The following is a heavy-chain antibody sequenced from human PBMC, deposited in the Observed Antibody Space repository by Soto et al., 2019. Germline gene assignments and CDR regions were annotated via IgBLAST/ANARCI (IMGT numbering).Heavy chain of an antibody. CDR3: LGSSSRDYYYYGMDV. D-gene: IGHD6-13*01. J-gene: IGHJ6*02. CDR1: GFTFSSYA. CDR2: ISYDGSNK. Sequence: QVQLVESGGGVVQPGRSLRLSCAASGFTFSSYAMHWVRQAPGKGLEWVAVISYDGSNKYYADSVKGRFTISRDNSKNTLYLQMNSLRADDTAVYYCLGSSSRDYYYYGMDVWGQGTTVTVSS. V-gene: IGHV3-30-3*01.